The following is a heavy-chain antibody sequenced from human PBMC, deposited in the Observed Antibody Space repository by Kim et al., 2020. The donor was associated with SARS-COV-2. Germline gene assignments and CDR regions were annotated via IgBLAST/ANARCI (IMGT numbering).Heavy chain of an antibody. CDR1: GFTFTSYA. CDR2: VSGSGGST. J-gene: IGHJ6*02. D-gene: IGHD3-10*01. CDR3: AKGKVAYYGSGSYEANFHYCGIDV. Sequence: GGSLRLSCAASGFTFTSYAMSWVRQAPGKGLEWVSTVSGSGGSTHYIDSVKGRFTISRDQSKNTLYLQMNRLRAEDTAVYFCAKGKVAYYGSGSYEANFHYCGIDVWGQGTTVTVSS. V-gene: IGHV3-23*01.